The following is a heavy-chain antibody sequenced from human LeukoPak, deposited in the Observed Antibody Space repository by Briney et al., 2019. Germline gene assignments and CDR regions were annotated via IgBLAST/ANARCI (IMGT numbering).Heavy chain of an antibody. CDR3: ARCGDYDFWSGTVDY. J-gene: IGHJ4*02. V-gene: IGHV4-39*01. CDR1: GGSISSSSYY. CDR2: IYYSGST. D-gene: IGHD3-3*01. Sequence: SETLSLTCTVSGGSISSSSYYWGWIRQPPGKGLEWIGSIYYSGSTYYNPSLKSRVTISVDTSKNQFSLKLSSVTAADTAVYYCARCGDYDFWSGTVDYWGQGTLVTVSS.